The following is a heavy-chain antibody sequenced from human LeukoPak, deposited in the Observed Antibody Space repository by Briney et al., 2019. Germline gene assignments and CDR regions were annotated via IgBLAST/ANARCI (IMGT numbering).Heavy chain of an antibody. D-gene: IGHD3-22*01. CDR3: ARDWDYYDSSGYPDY. Sequence: GGSLRLSCAASGFTFSSYSMNWVRQAPGKGLEWVANIKQDGSEKYYVDSVKGRFTISRNNAKNSLYLQMNSLRAEDTAVYYCARDWDYYDSSGYPDYWGQGILVTVSS. V-gene: IGHV3-7*01. J-gene: IGHJ4*02. CDR1: GFTFSSYS. CDR2: IKQDGSEK.